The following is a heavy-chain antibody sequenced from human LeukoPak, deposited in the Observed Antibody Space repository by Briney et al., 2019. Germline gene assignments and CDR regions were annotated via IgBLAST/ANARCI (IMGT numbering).Heavy chain of an antibody. D-gene: IGHD6-19*01. CDR3: ASLAVAGLSEGY. CDR2: MYLSGTT. CDR1: GDSINSLDL. J-gene: IGHJ4*02. V-gene: IGHV4-4*02. Sequence: SGTLSLTCTVSGDSINSLDLWSWVRQPPGKGLEWIGEMYLSGTTHSNPSVKSRVTISVDTSRNQFSLKLSSVTAADTAVYYCASLAVAGLSEGYWGQGTLVIVSS.